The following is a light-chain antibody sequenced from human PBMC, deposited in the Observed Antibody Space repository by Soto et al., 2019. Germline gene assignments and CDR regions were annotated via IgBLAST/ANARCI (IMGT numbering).Light chain of an antibody. J-gene: IGLJ1*01. CDR3: TSYTNSNTLV. CDR2: EVS. Sequence: QSVLTQPASVSGSPGQSITISCSGTTSDVGYYNYVSWYQQFPGRPPKLMIYEVSNRPSGVSNRFSGSKSANTASLTISGLQAEDEADYYCTSYTNSNTLVFGTGTKLTVL. V-gene: IGLV2-14*01. CDR1: TSDVGYYNY.